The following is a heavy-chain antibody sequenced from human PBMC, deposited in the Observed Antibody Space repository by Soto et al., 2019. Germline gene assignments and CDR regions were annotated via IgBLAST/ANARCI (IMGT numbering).Heavy chain of an antibody. CDR2: INPSGGST. J-gene: IGHJ3*02. Sequence: QVQLVQSGAEVKKPGASVKVSCKASGYTFTSYYMHWVRQAPGQGLEWMGIINPSGGSTSYAQKFQGRVTMTRDTSTSTVSMELSSLRSEDTAVYYCARDYYDSSGYGDAFDIWGQGTMVTVSS. V-gene: IGHV1-46*01. CDR3: ARDYYDSSGYGDAFDI. CDR1: GYTFTSYY. D-gene: IGHD3-22*01.